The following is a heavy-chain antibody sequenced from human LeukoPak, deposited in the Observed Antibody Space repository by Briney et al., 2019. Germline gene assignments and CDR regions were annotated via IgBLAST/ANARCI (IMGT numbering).Heavy chain of an antibody. Sequence: GGSLRLSCAASGFTFDDYAMHWVRQAPGKGLEWVSGISWNSGSIGYADSVKGRFTISRDNAKNSLYLQMNSLRAEDTALYYCAKVYLPYYYDPMGYFDYWGQGTLVTVSS. D-gene: IGHD3-22*01. CDR1: GFTFDDYA. CDR2: ISWNSGSI. CDR3: AKVYLPYYYDPMGYFDY. V-gene: IGHV3-9*01. J-gene: IGHJ4*02.